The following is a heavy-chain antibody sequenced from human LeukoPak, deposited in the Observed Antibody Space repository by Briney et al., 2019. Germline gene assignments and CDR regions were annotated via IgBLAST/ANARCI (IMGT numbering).Heavy chain of an antibody. CDR1: GGSISSYY. Sequence: NPSETLSLTCTVSGGSISSYYWSWIRQPPGKGLEWIGYIYYSGSTNYDPSLKSRVTISVDTSKNQFSLKLSSVTAADTAVYYCARTYCGGDCYLTWFDPWGQGTLVTVSS. CDR2: IYYSGST. CDR3: ARTYCGGDCYLTWFDP. D-gene: IGHD2-21*02. V-gene: IGHV4-59*08. J-gene: IGHJ5*02.